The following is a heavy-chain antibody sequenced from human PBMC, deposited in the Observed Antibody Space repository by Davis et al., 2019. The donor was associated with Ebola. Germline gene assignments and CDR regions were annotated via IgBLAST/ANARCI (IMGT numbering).Heavy chain of an antibody. Sequence: ASVKVSCKTSGYTFSTYAIHWLRQAPGQRLEWMGLINVAKGNTKYSQKFQGRVTMTRDTSTSTAYMELRSLGSDDTAVYYCARESYYRWELLDYWGQGTLVTVSS. J-gene: IGHJ4*02. D-gene: IGHD1-26*01. CDR2: INVAKGNT. CDR3: ARESYYRWELLDY. CDR1: GYTFSTYA. V-gene: IGHV1-3*01.